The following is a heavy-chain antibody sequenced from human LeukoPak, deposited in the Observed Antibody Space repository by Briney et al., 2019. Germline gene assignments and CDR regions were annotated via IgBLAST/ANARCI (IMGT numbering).Heavy chain of an antibody. J-gene: IGHJ4*02. V-gene: IGHV4-59*01. CDR3: ARAYYASSGYLYYFDY. CDR2: IYYSGST. CDR1: GGSISSYY. D-gene: IGHD3-22*01. Sequence: SETLSLTCTVSGGSISSYYWSWIRQPPGKGLEWIGYIYYSGSTNYNPSLKSRVTISVDTSKNQFSLKLSSVTAADTAVYYCARAYYASSGYLYYFDYWGQGTLVAVSS.